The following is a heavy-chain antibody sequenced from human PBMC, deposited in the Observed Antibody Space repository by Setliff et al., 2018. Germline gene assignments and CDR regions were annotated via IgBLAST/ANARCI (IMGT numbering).Heavy chain of an antibody. CDR3: AADYYDSSGYGY. J-gene: IGHJ4*02. Sequence: ASVKVSCKDSGYTFSSYGISWVRQAPGQGLEWMGWISAYNGNTNYAQRFQGRVTITADESTSTAYMELSSLRSEDTAVYYCAADYYDSSGYGYWGQGTLVTVSS. V-gene: IGHV1-18*01. D-gene: IGHD3-22*01. CDR2: ISAYNGNT. CDR1: GYTFSSYG.